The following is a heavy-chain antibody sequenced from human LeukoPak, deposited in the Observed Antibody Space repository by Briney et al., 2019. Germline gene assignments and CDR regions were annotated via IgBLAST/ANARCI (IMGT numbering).Heavy chain of an antibody. CDR2: INHRGRT. CDR1: GGSFSGYY. J-gene: IGHJ5*02. D-gene: IGHD5-18*01. Sequence: SETLSLTCAVYGGSFSGYYWSWIRQPPGKGLEWIGEINHRGRTNYNPSLKSRVTISVDTSKNQFSLKLSSVTAADTAVYYCARGGRYSYGYVWFDPWGQGTLVTVSS. V-gene: IGHV4-34*01. CDR3: ARGGRYSYGYVWFDP.